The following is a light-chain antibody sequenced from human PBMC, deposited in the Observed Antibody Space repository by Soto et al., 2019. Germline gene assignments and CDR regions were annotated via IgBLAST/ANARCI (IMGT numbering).Light chain of an antibody. CDR1: QSVSSSY. Sequence: EIVLTQSPGTLSLSPGERATLSCRASQSVSSSYLAWYQQKPGQAPRLLIYGASSRATGIPDRFSGSGSGTEFTLTISSLQSEDFAVYYCQQYNNWLGTFGQGTKVDIK. V-gene: IGKV3-20*01. J-gene: IGKJ1*01. CDR3: QQYNNWLGT. CDR2: GAS.